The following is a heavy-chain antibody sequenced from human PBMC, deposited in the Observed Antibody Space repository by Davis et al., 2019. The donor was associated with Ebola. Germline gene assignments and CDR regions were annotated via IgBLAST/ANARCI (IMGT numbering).Heavy chain of an antibody. J-gene: IGHJ4*02. CDR2: IKQDGSEK. V-gene: IGHV3-7*01. CDR1: GFTFSSYW. CDR3: ARDPTGYYDFWSGYSDY. D-gene: IGHD3-3*01. Sequence: GESLKISCAASGFTFSSYWMSWVRQAPGKGLEGVANIKQDGSEKYYVDSVKGRFTISRDNAKNALYLQMHSLRAEDTAVYYCARDPTGYYDFWSGYSDYWGQGTLVTVSS.